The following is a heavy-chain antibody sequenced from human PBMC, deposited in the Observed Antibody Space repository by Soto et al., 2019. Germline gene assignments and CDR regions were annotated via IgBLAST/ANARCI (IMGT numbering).Heavy chain of an antibody. D-gene: IGHD3-22*01. V-gene: IGHV3-30-3*01. CDR2: ISYDGSNK. CDR1: GFTFSSYA. J-gene: IGHJ4*02. CDR3: ARDYDSGRYYWGFEY. Sequence: LRLSCAASGFTFSSYAMHWVRQAPGKGLEWVAVISYDGSNKYYADSVKGRFTISRDNSKNTLYLQMNSLRAEDTAVYYCARDYDSGRYYWGFEYWGQGTLVTVSS.